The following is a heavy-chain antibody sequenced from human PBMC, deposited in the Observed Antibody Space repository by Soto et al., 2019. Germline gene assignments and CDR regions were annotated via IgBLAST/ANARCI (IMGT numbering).Heavy chain of an antibody. Sequence: GGSLRLSCAASGFTFSSYGMHWVRQAPGKGLEWVAVISYDGSNKYYADSVKGRFTISRDNSKNTLYLQMNSLRAEDTAVYYCAKDPVPKADYWGQGTLVTVSS. CDR1: GFTFSSYG. J-gene: IGHJ4*02. CDR2: ISYDGSNK. V-gene: IGHV3-30*18. CDR3: AKDPVPKADY. D-gene: IGHD2-2*01.